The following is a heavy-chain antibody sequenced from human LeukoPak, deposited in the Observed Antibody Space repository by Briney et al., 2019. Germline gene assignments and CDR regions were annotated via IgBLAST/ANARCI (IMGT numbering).Heavy chain of an antibody. V-gene: IGHV3-30*02. CDR3: KGETIFSSGYYVDDY. D-gene: IGHD3-22*01. Sequence: PGGSLRLSCAASGFTFSSYGMHWVRQAPGKGLEWVAFIRYDGSNKYYADSVKGRFTISRDNSKNTLYLQMNSLRAEDTAVYYCKGETIFSSGYYVDDYWGQGTLVTVSS. CDR1: GFTFSSYG. J-gene: IGHJ4*02. CDR2: IRYDGSNK.